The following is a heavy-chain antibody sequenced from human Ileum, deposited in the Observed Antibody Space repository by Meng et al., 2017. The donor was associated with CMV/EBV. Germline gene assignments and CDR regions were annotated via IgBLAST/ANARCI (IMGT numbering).Heavy chain of an antibody. D-gene: IGHD3-10*01. CDR1: GGSISNYY. J-gene: IGHJ4*02. V-gene: IGHV4-4*07. Sequence: QGQLQDSCPGLVKTSETLSLTCYVAGGSISNYYWSWIRQPAGKGLEWIAHIYTSGTTNYNPSLKSRVTMSVDTSRNQFSLKLTSVTAADTAVYYCARNYGSGNWNFFHYWGQGTLVTVSS. CDR3: ARNYGSGNWNFFHY. CDR2: IYTSGTT.